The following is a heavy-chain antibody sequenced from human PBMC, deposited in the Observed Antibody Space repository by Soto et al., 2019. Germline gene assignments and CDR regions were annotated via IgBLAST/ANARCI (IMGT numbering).Heavy chain of an antibody. Sequence: GGSLRLSCAASGFTFSSYAMSWVRQAPGKGLEWVSAISGSGGSTYYADSVKGRFTISRDNSKNTLYLQMNSLRAEDTAAYYCAKGSYYYDSSGYAFGYWGQGTLVTVSS. CDR2: ISGSGGST. V-gene: IGHV3-23*01. CDR3: AKGSYYYDSSGYAFGY. D-gene: IGHD3-22*01. CDR1: GFTFSSYA. J-gene: IGHJ4*02.